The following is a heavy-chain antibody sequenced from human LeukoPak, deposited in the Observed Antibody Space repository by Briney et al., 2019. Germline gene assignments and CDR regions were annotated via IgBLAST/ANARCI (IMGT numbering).Heavy chain of an antibody. CDR2: ISGSSSHI. D-gene: IGHD2-21*02. CDR1: GFTLSSYW. V-gene: IGHV3-21*01. CDR3: ARGLCGGDCYDY. J-gene: IGHJ4*02. Sequence: PGGSLRLSCAASGFTLSSYWLHWVRQAPGKGLEWVSSISGSSSHIYYADSVKGRFTISRGNAKKSLYLQMSSLRADDTAVYYCARGLCGGDCYDYRGQGTLVTVSS.